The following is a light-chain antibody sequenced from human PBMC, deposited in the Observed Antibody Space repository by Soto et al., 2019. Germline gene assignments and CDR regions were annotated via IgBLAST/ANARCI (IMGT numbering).Light chain of an antibody. CDR2: SNN. J-gene: IGLJ2*01. CDR1: RSNIGSNT. CDR3: AAWDDSLIGVV. Sequence: QSVLTQPPSASGTPGQRVTISCSGSRSNIGSNTVNWYQQLPGTAPKHLIYSNNHRPSGVPDRFSGSKSGTSASLAISGLQSEDEADYYCAAWDDSLIGVVFGGGTKVTVL. V-gene: IGLV1-44*01.